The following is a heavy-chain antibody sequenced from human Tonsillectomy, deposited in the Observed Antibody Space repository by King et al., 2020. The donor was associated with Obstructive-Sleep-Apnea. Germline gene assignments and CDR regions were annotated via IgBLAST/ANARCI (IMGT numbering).Heavy chain of an antibody. V-gene: IGHV3-30*04. CDR2: ISYDGSNK. CDR1: GFTFSSYA. CDR3: ARVQSSGWHYYYYGMDV. Sequence: VQLVESGGGVVQPGRSLRLSCAASGFTFSSYAMHWVRQAPGKGLEWVAVISYDGSNKYYADSVKGRFTISRDNSKNTLYLQMNSLRAEDTAVYYCARVQSSGWHYYYYGMDVWGQGTTVTVSS. D-gene: IGHD6-19*01. J-gene: IGHJ6*02.